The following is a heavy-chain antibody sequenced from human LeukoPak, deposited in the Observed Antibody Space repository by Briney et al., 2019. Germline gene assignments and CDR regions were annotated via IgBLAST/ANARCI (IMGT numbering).Heavy chain of an antibody. CDR1: GXTFSSYW. CDR2: INGDGIST. D-gene: IGHD1-26*01. CDR3: ARDGWVDY. V-gene: IGHV3-74*01. J-gene: IGHJ4*02. Sequence: GGSLRLSCAASGXTFSSYWMHWVRQAPGKGLVWVARINGDGISTTYADSVKGRFTISRDNARNTVYLQMISLRGEDTAVYYCARDGWVDYWGQGPLVTVSS.